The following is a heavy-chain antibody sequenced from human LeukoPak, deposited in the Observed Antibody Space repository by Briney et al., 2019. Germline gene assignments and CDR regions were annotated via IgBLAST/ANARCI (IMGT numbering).Heavy chain of an antibody. CDR1: GGSFSGYY. J-gene: IGHJ4*02. V-gene: IGHV4-34*01. D-gene: IGHD3-10*01. Sequence: SETLSLTCAVYGGSFSGYYWSWIRQPPGKGLEWVGEINHSGSTNYNPSLKSRVTISVDTSKNQFSLKLSSVTAADTAVYYCARALKLWFGELLSFDYWGQGTLVTVSS. CDR2: INHSGST. CDR3: ARALKLWFGELLSFDY.